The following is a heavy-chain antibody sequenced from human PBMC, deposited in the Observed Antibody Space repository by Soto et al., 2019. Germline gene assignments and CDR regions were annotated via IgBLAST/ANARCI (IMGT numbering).Heavy chain of an antibody. CDR2: ISYDGSNK. V-gene: IGHV3-30*18. Sequence: GGSLRLSCAASGFTFSSYGMHWVRQAPGKGLEWVAVISYDGSNKYYADSVKGRFTISRDNSKNTLYLQMNSLRAEDTAVYYCAKVVQDYYDSSGSNDYWGQGTLVTVSS. CDR3: AKVVQDYYDSSGSNDY. D-gene: IGHD3-22*01. J-gene: IGHJ4*02. CDR1: GFTFSSYG.